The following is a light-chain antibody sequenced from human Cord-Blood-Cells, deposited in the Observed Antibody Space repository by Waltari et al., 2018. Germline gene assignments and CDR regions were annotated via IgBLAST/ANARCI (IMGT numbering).Light chain of an antibody. J-gene: IGLJ2*01. CDR2: GKN. CDR1: SLRSYY. CDR3: NSRDSSGNHVV. V-gene: IGLV3-19*01. Sequence: SSELTQDPAVSVALGQTVRITCQGDSLRSYYASWYQQTPGQAPVLVIYGKNNRPSGIPDRFSGSSSGNTASLTISGAHAEEEADYYCNSRDSSGNHVVFGGGTKLTVL.